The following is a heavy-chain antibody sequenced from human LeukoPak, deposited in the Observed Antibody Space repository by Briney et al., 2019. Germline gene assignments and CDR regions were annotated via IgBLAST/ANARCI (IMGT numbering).Heavy chain of an antibody. CDR3: ARNKYTSGWSTFDY. Sequence: SESLSLTCTVSGDSIRSSSNYYWGWIRQPPGKGLEWIGSVYYSGNTYYNPSLKTRVTISADTSKNQFSLKLSSVTAADTAVYYCARNKYTSGWSTFDYWGQGTLVTVSS. J-gene: IGHJ4*02. CDR1: GDSIRSSSNYY. D-gene: IGHD6-19*01. CDR2: VYYSGNT. V-gene: IGHV4-39*01.